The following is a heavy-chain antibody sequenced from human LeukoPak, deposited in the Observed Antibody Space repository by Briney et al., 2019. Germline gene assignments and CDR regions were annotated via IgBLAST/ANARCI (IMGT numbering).Heavy chain of an antibody. D-gene: IGHD5-24*01. J-gene: IGHJ4*02. CDR2: IRQDGSKK. Sequence: GRSLRLSCVASGFPFSSYWMTWVRQAPGKGLEWVANIRQDGSKKSYVDSAKGRFTISRDNAKNSLYLQMNSLRAEDTAIYYCTRVGYIDEGIDYWGQGTLVTVSS. CDR3: TRVGYIDEGIDY. CDR1: GFPFSSYW. V-gene: IGHV3-7*04.